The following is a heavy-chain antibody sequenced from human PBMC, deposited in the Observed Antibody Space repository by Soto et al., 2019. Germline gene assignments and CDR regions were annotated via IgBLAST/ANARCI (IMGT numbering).Heavy chain of an antibody. CDR1: GFTFSSYW. CDR2: IKQDGSEK. D-gene: IGHD6-13*01. Sequence: PGGSLRLSCAASGFTFSSYWMSWVRQAPGKGLEWVANIKQDGSEKYYVDSVKGRFTISRDNAKNSLYLQMNSLRAEDTAVYYCARDYSYSSSWYWEIYYYYYYMDVWGKGTTVTVSS. CDR3: ARDYSYSSSWYWEIYYYYYYMDV. J-gene: IGHJ6*03. V-gene: IGHV3-7*01.